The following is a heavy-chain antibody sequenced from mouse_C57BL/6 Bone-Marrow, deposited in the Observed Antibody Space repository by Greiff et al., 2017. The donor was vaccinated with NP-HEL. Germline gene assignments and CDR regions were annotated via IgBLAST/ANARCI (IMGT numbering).Heavy chain of an antibody. CDR1: GYTFTSYG. CDR3: AREGDSNYSFDY. Sequence: QVQLQQSGAELARPGASVKLSCKASGYTFTSYGISWVKQRTGQGLEWIGEIYPRSGNTYSNEKFKGKATLTADKSSSTAYMELRSLTSEDSAVYFCAREGDSNYSFDYWGQGTTLTVSS. J-gene: IGHJ2*01. V-gene: IGHV1-81*01. CDR2: IYPRSGNT. D-gene: IGHD2-5*01.